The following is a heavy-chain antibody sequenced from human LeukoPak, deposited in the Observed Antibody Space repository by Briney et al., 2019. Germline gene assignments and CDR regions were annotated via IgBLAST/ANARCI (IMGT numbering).Heavy chain of an antibody. CDR3: ARTTEGGYTYDYFYYYYMDV. J-gene: IGHJ6*03. D-gene: IGHD5-18*01. CDR1: GVSISDYY. CDR2: IYSSDT. V-gene: IGHV4-59*01. Sequence: SETLSLTCTVSGVSISDYYWSWIRQPPGRGLEWIGYIYSSDTNYNPSLKRRVTISIDTSKNQFSLTLSSVTAADTAVYYCARTTEGGYTYDYFYYYYMDVWGKGTTVTISS.